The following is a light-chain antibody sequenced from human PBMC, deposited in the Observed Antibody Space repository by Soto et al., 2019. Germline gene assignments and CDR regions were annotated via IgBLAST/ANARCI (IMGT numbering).Light chain of an antibody. CDR1: SSDVGGYNY. Sequence: QSALTQPDSVSGSPGQSITISCTGTSSDVGGYNYVSWYQQHPGKAPKLMIYEVSNRPSGVSTHFSGSKSGNTASLTITGRQAADEADDYCCSYTSSSTLVVFGGGTTVTVL. V-gene: IGLV2-14*01. CDR3: CSYTSSSTLVV. CDR2: EVS. J-gene: IGLJ2*01.